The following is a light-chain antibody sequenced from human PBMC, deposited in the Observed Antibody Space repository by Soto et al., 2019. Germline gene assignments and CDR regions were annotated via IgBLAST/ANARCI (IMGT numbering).Light chain of an antibody. CDR3: AAWDGSHWV. V-gene: IGLV1-47*02. Sequence: QSALTQPASVSGTPGQRVNISCSGSNSDIGSNSVYWYQKLPGMAPKLLIFSDYKRPSGVPDRFSGSKSGTSASLAISGLRSEDEAVYSCAAWDGSHWVFGGGTKVTVL. CDR1: NSDIGSNS. CDR2: SDY. J-gene: IGLJ3*02.